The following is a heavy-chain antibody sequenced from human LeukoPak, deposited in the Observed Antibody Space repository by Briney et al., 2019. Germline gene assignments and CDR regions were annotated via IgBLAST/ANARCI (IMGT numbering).Heavy chain of an antibody. D-gene: IGHD2-2*01. CDR2: MNPNSGNT. Sequence: ASVKVSCKASGYTFTSYDINWVRQATGQGLEWMGWMNPNSGNTGYAQKFQGRVTMTRNTSISTAYMELSSLRSEDTAVYYCARGAYCSSTSCGYYYYYYGMYVWGQGTTVTVSS. V-gene: IGHV1-8*01. J-gene: IGHJ6*02. CDR1: GYTFTSYD. CDR3: ARGAYCSSTSCGYYYYYYGMYV.